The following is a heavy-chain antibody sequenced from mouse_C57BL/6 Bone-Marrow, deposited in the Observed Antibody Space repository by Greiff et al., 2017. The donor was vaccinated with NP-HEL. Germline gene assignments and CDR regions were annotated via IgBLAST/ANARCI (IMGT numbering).Heavy chain of an antibody. CDR3: ARGGWLLEVAY. D-gene: IGHD2-3*01. V-gene: IGHV1-81*01. J-gene: IGHJ3*01. CDR2: IYPRSGNT. CDR1: GYTFTSYG. Sequence: QVQLKQSGAELARPGASVKLSCKASGYTFTSYGISWVKQRTGQGLEWIGEIYPRSGNTYYNEKFKGKATLTADKSSRTAYMELLSLTSEDSAVYFCARGGWLLEVAYWGQGNLVTVYA.